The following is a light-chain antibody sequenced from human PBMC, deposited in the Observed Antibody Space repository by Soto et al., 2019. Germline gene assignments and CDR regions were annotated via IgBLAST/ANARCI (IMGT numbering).Light chain of an antibody. V-gene: IGLV2-23*01. CDR3: CSYAGSSTYV. CDR1: SSDVGSYNL. Sequence: QSVLTQPASVSGSPGQSMTSSCTGTSSDVGSYNLVSWYQQHPGKAPKLMIYEGSKRPSGVSNRFSGSKSGNAASLTISGLQAEDEADYYCCSYAGSSTYVFGTGTKVTLL. J-gene: IGLJ1*01. CDR2: EGS.